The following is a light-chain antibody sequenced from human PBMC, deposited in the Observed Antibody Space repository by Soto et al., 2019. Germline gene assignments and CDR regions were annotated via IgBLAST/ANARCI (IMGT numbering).Light chain of an antibody. CDR3: QQGFSTLPIT. V-gene: IGKV1-39*01. Sequence: DIQMTQSPSTLSASIGDRVAITCRASDNIGPWVAWYQQKPGKAPKLLIYAASTLHSGVPSRFSGSGSGTVFTLTITSLQPEDFATYYCQQGFSTLPITVGPGTKVDIK. J-gene: IGKJ3*01. CDR2: AAS. CDR1: DNIGPW.